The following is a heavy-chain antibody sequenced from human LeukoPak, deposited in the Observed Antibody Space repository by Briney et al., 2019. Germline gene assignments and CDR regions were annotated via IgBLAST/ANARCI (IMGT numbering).Heavy chain of an antibody. CDR1: GFTFSSYA. CDR2: ISGSGGST. J-gene: IGHJ4*02. D-gene: IGHD2-21*01. Sequence: PGGSLRLSCAASGFTFSSYAMSWVRQAPGKGLEWVSAISGSGGSTYYADSVKGRFTISRDNSKNTLYLQMNSLRAEDTAVYYCAKDDYIVVVPSPSDYWGQGTLVTVSS. CDR3: AKDDYIVVVPSPSDY. V-gene: IGHV3-23*01.